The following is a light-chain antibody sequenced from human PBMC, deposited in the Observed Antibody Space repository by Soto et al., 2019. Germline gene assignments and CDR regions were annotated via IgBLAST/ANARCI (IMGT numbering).Light chain of an antibody. CDR2: RDT. CDR1: NIGSKI. Sequence: SYELTQPLSVSVALGQTARITCGANNIGSKIVHWYQQKPGQAPVLVIYRDTNRPSGIPERFSGSNSGNTATLTISRVQAGDEADYFCQVWDSSHYVFGTGTQLTVL. J-gene: IGLJ1*01. CDR3: QVWDSSHYV. V-gene: IGLV3-9*01.